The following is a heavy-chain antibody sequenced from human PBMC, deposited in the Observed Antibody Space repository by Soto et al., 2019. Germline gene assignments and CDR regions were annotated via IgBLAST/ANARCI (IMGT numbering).Heavy chain of an antibody. Sequence: GESRKMSCKGSGYSFTSYWIGGVRQMHGKGLEWMGIIYPGDSDTRYSPSFQGQVTISADKSISTAYLQWSSLKASDTAMYYCARRLGIWSGYYIDYWGQGTLVTVSS. J-gene: IGHJ4*02. CDR2: IYPGDSDT. CDR1: GYSFTSYW. CDR3: ARRLGIWSGYYIDY. V-gene: IGHV5-51*01. D-gene: IGHD3-3*01.